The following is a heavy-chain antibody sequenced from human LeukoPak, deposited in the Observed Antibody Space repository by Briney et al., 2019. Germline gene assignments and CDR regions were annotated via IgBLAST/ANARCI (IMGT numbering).Heavy chain of an antibody. V-gene: IGHV3-15*07. J-gene: IGHJ4*02. CDR1: GFTFSNAW. CDR2: IKSKTDGGTT. CDR3: TTARNYGDYDFDY. D-gene: IGHD4-17*01. Sequence: PGGSLRLSCAASGFTFSNAWMNWVRQAPGKGLEWVGRIKSKTDGGTTDYAAPVKGRFTISRDDSKNTLYLQMNSLKTEDTAVCYCTTARNYGDYDFDYWGQGTLVTVSS.